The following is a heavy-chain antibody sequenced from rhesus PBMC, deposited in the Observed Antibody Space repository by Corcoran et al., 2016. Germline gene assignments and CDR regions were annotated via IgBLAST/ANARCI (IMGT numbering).Heavy chain of an antibody. D-gene: IGHD5-42*01. Sequence: EGQLVGSGGGLAKPGGSLRLSCAAYGFRFSDDYMYWVRQASGKGLEWISGISYTCESTFDAHTVQGRFTITRENAKNSLYLPMDRLRADDTAVYYCARYRGYFFDYWVQGVLVPGSS. J-gene: IGHJ4*01. CDR2: ISYTCEST. V-gene: IGHV3S18*01. CDR3: ARYRGYFFDY. CDR1: GFRFSDDY.